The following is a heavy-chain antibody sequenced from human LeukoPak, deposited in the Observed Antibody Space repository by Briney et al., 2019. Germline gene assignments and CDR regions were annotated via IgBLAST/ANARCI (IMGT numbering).Heavy chain of an antibody. CDR1: GFTLSRYN. Sequence: GGSLRLSCAASGFTLSRYNLHWVRQAPGKGLEYISGINSNGGSTYYADSVKGRLIVSRDDSKNTLYLQMDRLRDEDVAVYYCARGGMPSAPPAEYSRYWGQGTLVTVSS. CDR2: INSNGGST. D-gene: IGHD2-2*01. V-gene: IGHV3-64*02. CDR3: ARGGMPSAPPAEYSRY. J-gene: IGHJ1*01.